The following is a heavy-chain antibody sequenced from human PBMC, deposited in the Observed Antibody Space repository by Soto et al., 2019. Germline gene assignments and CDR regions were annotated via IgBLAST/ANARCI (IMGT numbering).Heavy chain of an antibody. V-gene: IGHV4-61*01. CDR2: IYYSGST. CDR3: ARRSNWFDP. CDR1: GGSVSSGSYY. Sequence: QVQLQESGPGLVKPSETLSLTCTVSGGSVSSGSYYWSWIRQPPGKGLEWIGYIYYSGSTNYNPSLKSRVTIAVDTSKNPFPLKLSSVTAADTAVYYCARRSNWFDPWGQGTLVTVSS. J-gene: IGHJ5*02.